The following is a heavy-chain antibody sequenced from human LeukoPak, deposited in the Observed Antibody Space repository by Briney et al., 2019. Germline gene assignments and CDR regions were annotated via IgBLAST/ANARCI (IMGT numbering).Heavy chain of an antibody. CDR2: ISAYNGNT. J-gene: IGHJ4*02. CDR1: GYTFTSYG. V-gene: IGHV1-18*01. D-gene: IGHD3-22*01. Sequence: GASVKVSCKASGYTFTSYGISWVRQAPGQGLEWMGWISAYNGNTNYAQKLQGRVTMTTDTSTSTAYMELRSLRSDDTAVYYCATDLLNYYDSSGYFREYWGQGTLVTVSS. CDR3: ATDLLNYYDSSGYFREY.